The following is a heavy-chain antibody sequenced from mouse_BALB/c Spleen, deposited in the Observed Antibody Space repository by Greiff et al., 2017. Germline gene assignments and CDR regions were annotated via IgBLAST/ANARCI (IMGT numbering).Heavy chain of an antibody. J-gene: IGHJ1*01. CDR3: ARRGMITTRYFDV. CDR1: GYTFTDYY. CDR2: VNPYNGGT. V-gene: IGHV1-19*01. D-gene: IGHD2-4*01. Sequence: EVQLQESGPELVKPGASVKMSCKASGYTFTDYYMDWVKQSHGESFEWIGRVNPYNGGTSYNQKFKGKATLTVDKSSSTAYMELNSLTSEDSAVYYCARRGMITTRYFDVWGAGTTVTVSS.